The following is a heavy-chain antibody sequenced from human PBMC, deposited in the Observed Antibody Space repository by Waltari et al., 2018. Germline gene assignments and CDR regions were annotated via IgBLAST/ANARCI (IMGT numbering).Heavy chain of an antibody. CDR3: AREYSNSRYFDY. J-gene: IGHJ4*02. Sequence: EVQLVESGGGLVQPGGSLRLSCAASGFIFSRYWMPWARQAPGKGRVWVSRLNDDGSGTTYADSVKGRFSISRDNAKNTLYLQMNSLRAEDTAVYYCAREYSNSRYFDYWGPGTLVTVSS. D-gene: IGHD6-6*01. CDR1: GFIFSRYW. V-gene: IGHV3-74*01. CDR2: LNDDGSGT.